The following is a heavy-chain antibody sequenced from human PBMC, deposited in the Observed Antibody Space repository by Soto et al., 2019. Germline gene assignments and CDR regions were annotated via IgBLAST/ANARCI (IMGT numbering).Heavy chain of an antibody. CDR1: GGTLSNYA. J-gene: IGHJ4*02. D-gene: IGHD5-18*01. CDR2: IIPIFDTA. V-gene: IGHV1-69*15. Sequence: QVQLVQSGAEVKKPGSSVKVSCKTSGGTLSNYAISWLRQAPGQGPEWMGSIIPIFDTANYAQKFQGRVTHSAGGSTSRVYMELSSLRSEDTAVYYCAREGVDSDVVTFFDYWGQGTLVTVSS. CDR3: AREGVDSDVVTFFDY.